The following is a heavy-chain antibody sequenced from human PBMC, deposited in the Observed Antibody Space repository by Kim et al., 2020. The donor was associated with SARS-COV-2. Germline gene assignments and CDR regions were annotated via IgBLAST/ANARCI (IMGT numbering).Heavy chain of an antibody. D-gene: IGHD1-7*01. CDR1: GFSITDYY. CDR3: SRDMTSRNSF. V-gene: IGHV3-53*01. J-gene: IGHJ1*01. CDR2: IYSGGTA. Sequence: GGSLRLSCVASGFSITDYYMTWVRQAPGEGLEWVAVIYSGGTANYVDSVKGRFTLSRDDSKNTVYLQMNSLRGEDTAAYYCSRDMTSRNSFWGQGTQVT.